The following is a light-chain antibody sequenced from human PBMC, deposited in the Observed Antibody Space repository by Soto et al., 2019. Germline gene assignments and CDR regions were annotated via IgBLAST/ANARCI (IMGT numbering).Light chain of an antibody. V-gene: IGLV1-47*01. CDR2: RND. J-gene: IGLJ3*02. CDR1: TSNLGSNF. Sequence: QSVLTQPPSASGTPVQRVTISWSGSTSNLGSNFVYWYQQVPGAAPKLLISRNDQRPSGAPDRFSGSKSGTSASLAISGLRSEDEADYHCAAWDDSLSGVVFGGGTQLTVL. CDR3: AAWDDSLSGVV.